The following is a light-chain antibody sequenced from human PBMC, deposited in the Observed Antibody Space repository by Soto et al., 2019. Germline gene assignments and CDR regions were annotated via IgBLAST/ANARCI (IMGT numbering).Light chain of an antibody. CDR1: QSVNSG. J-gene: IGKJ5*01. V-gene: IGKV3-15*01. Sequence: EIVMTQSPATLSVSPGERATLSCRASQSVNSGLAWYQQKPGQAPRLLIYGSSTRATGIPARFSGSGSGTEFTLTISSLQSEDVAVYYCQQYKNWTPITFGQGTRLEIK. CDR2: GSS. CDR3: QQYKNWTPIT.